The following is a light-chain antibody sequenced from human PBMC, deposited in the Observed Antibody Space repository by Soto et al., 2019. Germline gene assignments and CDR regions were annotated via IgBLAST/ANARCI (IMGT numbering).Light chain of an antibody. CDR1: QSVSSSY. Sequence: EIVLTQSPGTLSLSPGERATLSCRASQSVSSSYLAWYQQKPGQAPRLLIYGASSRATGIPDRFSGSGSGTDFTLTISRLEPEDFAVYYCQQYAGSPRTFGQGTKVQ. CDR3: QQYAGSPRT. J-gene: IGKJ1*01. CDR2: GAS. V-gene: IGKV3-20*01.